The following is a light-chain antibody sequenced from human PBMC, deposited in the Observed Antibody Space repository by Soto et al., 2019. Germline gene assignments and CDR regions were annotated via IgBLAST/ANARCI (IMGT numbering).Light chain of an antibody. Sequence: QSVLTHPPSASGSPGQRATISCSSSSSNIESNTVTWYEQLPGTAPKLVIYSNYDRPSGVPDRFSGSTSGTSASLVIRGLQSEDEADYYCAAWDDILNGYVFGGGTKVTVL. CDR2: SNY. J-gene: IGLJ1*01. CDR3: AAWDDILNGYV. CDR1: SSNIESNT. V-gene: IGLV1-44*01.